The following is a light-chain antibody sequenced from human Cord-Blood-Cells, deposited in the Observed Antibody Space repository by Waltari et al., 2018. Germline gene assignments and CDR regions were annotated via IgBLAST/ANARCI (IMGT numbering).Light chain of an antibody. Sequence: DIQLTQSPSFLSASVGDRVTITCRASQGISSYLAWYQQKPGKAPNLLIYAASTLQSGVPSRFSGSGSGTDFTLTISSLQPEDFATYYCQQLNSYPLFTFGPGTKVDIK. V-gene: IGKV1-9*01. CDR1: QGISSY. CDR2: AAS. J-gene: IGKJ3*01. CDR3: QQLNSYPLFT.